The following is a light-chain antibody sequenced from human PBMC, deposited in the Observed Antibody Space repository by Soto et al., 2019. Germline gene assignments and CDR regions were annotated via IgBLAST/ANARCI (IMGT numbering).Light chain of an antibody. CDR3: LIYYGDGWV. CDR1: TGAVTSDYY. V-gene: IGLV7-43*01. Sequence: QAVVTQEPSLTVSPGGTVTLTCASRTGAVTSDYYPNWFQQRPGQAPTVLIYSTMNKHSWTPARFSGSLLGGKAALTLSGAQPEDEADYYCLIYYGDGWVFGGGTKLTVL. J-gene: IGLJ3*02. CDR2: STM.